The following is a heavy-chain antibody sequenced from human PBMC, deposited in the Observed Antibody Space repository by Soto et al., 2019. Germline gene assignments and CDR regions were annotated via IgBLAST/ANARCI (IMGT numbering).Heavy chain of an antibody. V-gene: IGHV3-48*01. Sequence: EVRLVESGGGVVQPGGSLRLSCAASGFTFSSDSINWVRQAPGKGLEWLSYISGSGSVIYYAESVRGRFTISRDNSKNSLYLKMNSLRAEDTAVYYCTRGRPIDYWGQGTQVTVSA. J-gene: IGHJ4*02. CDR2: ISGSGSVI. CDR1: GFTFSSDS. CDR3: TRGRPIDY.